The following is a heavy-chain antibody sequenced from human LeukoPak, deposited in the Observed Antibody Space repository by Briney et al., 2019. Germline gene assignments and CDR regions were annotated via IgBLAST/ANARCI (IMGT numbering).Heavy chain of an antibody. D-gene: IGHD3-10*01. Sequence: SETLSLTCTVSGGSISSGDYYWSWIRQPPGKGLEWIGYIYYSGSTYYNPSLKSRVTISVDTSKNQFSLELSSVTAADTAVYYCARVRGYYGSGSYMIDYWGQGTLVTVSS. J-gene: IGHJ4*02. CDR2: IYYSGST. V-gene: IGHV4-30-4*01. CDR3: ARVRGYYGSGSYMIDY. CDR1: GGSISSGDYY.